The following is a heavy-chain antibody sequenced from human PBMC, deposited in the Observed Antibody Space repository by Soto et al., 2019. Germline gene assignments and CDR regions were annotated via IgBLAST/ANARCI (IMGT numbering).Heavy chain of an antibody. CDR3: AIDHLLRGTGYFDY. CDR2: IWFDGSTQ. D-gene: IGHD3-10*01. J-gene: IGHJ4*02. Sequence: GGSLRLSCAASGITFGIYGMHWVRQAPGKGLEWLAVIWFDGSTQYYADSVKGRFTISRDNAKNTLYLQMNNLRAEDTALYYCAIDHLLRGTGYFDYWGQGTHVTVSS. V-gene: IGHV3-33*01. CDR1: GITFGIYG.